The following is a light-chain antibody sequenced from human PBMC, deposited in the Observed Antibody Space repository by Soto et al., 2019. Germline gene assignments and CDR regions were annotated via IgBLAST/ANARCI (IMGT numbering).Light chain of an antibody. V-gene: IGKV3-11*01. Sequence: EIVLTQSPATLSLSPGERATLSCRASQSVSSYLAWYQQKPGQAPRLLIYDSSNRATGIPGRFSGSGSGTDFTLTISSLEPEDFAVYYCQQRSSGVTFGGGTQVDIK. J-gene: IGKJ4*01. CDR3: QQRSSGVT. CDR1: QSVSSY. CDR2: DSS.